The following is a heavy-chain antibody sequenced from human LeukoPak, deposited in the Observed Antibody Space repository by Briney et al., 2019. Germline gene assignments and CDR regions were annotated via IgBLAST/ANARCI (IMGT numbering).Heavy chain of an antibody. J-gene: IGHJ4*02. Sequence: SETLSLTCAVYGGSFSGYYWSWIRQPPGKGLEWIGEINHSGSTNYNPSLKSRVTISVDTSKNQFSLKLSSVTAADTAVYYCAREPKYCSGGSCSTYFDYWGQGTLVTVSS. D-gene: IGHD2-15*01. V-gene: IGHV4-34*01. CDR3: AREPKYCSGGSCSTYFDY. CDR1: GGSFSGYY. CDR2: INHSGST.